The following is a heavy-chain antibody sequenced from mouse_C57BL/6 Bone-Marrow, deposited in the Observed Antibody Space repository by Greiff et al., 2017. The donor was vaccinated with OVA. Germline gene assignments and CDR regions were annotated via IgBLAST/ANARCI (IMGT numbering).Heavy chain of an antibody. D-gene: IGHD1-1*01. CDR3: ARQRYYGSSLYWYFEV. V-gene: IGHV5-2*01. J-gene: IGHJ1*03. Sequence: EVKLMASGGGLVQPGESLKLSCESNEYEFPSHDMSWVRKTPEKRLELVAAINSDGGSTYYPDTMERRFILSRDNTKKTLYLQMSSLRSEDTALYYCARQRYYGSSLYWYFEVWGTGTTVTVSS. CDR2: INSDGGST. CDR1: EYEFPSHD.